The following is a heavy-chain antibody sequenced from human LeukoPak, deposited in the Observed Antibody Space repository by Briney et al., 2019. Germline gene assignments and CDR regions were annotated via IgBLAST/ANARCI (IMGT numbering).Heavy chain of an antibody. J-gene: IGHJ4*02. CDR2: ITRTTRST. D-gene: IGHD3-9*01. CDR3: AKGRRPYYDILTGYDGYFDY. V-gene: IGHV3-23*01. CDR1: GFTFSDYA. Sequence: PGGSLRLSCAASGFTFSDYAMSWVRQAPGKGLEWVSTITRTTRSTSYADSVKGRFTISRDNSKNTLYLQMNSLRAEDTAVYYCAKGRRPYYDILTGYDGYFDYWGQGTLVTVSS.